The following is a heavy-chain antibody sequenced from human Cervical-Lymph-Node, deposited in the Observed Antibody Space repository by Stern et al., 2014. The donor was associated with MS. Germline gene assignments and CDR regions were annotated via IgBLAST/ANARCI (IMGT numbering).Heavy chain of an antibody. V-gene: IGHV3-33*01. D-gene: IGHD2-8*01. CDR1: GFTFSSYG. CDR3: ARIGGEPKKVYASSSWLDP. Sequence: QLVQSGGGVVQPGTSLRLSCAASGFTFSSYGMHWVRQAPGKGLEWVAVLWYNGSSKYYADSVKGRFTISRENSKNTLYLQMNSLRAEDTAVYYCARIGGEPKKVYASSSWLDPWGQGTLVTVSS. CDR2: LWYNGSSK. J-gene: IGHJ5*02.